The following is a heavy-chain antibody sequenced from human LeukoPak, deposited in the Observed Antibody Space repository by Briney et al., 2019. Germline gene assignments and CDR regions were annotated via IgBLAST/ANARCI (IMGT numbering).Heavy chain of an antibody. V-gene: IGHV4-59*01. J-gene: IGHJ5*02. CDR3: ARGGRRELRCSGTSCYPSMTNWFDP. CDR2: IYYSGST. CDR1: GGSISSYY. Sequence: PSETLSLTCTVSGGSISSYYWSWIRQPPGMGLEWIGYIYYSGSTNYNPSLKSRVTISVDTSKNQFSLKLSSVTAADTAVYYCARGGRRELRCSGTSCYPSMTNWFDPWGQGTLVTVSS. D-gene: IGHD2-2*01.